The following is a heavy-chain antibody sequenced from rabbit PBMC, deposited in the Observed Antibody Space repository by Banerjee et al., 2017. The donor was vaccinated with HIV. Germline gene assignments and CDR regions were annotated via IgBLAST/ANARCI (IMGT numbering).Heavy chain of an antibody. D-gene: IGHD4-1*01. CDR2: IYAGSSDST. CDR1: GIDFSSYYLYC. CDR3: ARDLAGAIGWNFYL. Sequence: QSLEESGGGLVQPEGSLTLTCKASGIDFSSYYLYCMCWVRQAPGKGLEWIASIYAGSSDSTYSATWAKGRFTFSKTSSTTVTLQMTSLTAADTATYFCARDLAGAIGWNFYLWGPGTLVTVS. J-gene: IGHJ4*01. V-gene: IGHV1S40*01.